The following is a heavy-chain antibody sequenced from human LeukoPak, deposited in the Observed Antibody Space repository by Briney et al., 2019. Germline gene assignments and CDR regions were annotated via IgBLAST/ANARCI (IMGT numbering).Heavy chain of an antibody. J-gene: IGHJ4*02. CDR3: VRDPSEVGAL. CDR1: GYTFTGYY. Sequence: ASVKVSCKASGYTFTGYYMHWVRQAPGEGLEWMGWINPKSGGTNYAQKFQGRVTMTSDTSISTAYMELSRLRSDDTAVYYCVRDPSEVGALWGQGTLVTVSS. CDR2: INPKSGGT. D-gene: IGHD1-26*01. V-gene: IGHV1-2*02.